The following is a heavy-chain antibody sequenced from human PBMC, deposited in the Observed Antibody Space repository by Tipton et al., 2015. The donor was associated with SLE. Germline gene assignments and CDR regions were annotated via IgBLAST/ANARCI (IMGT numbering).Heavy chain of an antibody. V-gene: IGHV3-21*04. CDR1: GFTFSRYS. CDR3: ARRTPTVRYFDAFDI. J-gene: IGHJ3*02. CDR2: ISSSGSTI. Sequence: SLRLSCAASGFTFSRYSMNWVRQAPGKGLEWVSSISSSGSTIYYADSVKGRFTISRDNAKNSLYLQMNSLRAEDTAVYYCARRTPTVRYFDAFDIWAKGQWSPSLQ. D-gene: IGHD1-14*01.